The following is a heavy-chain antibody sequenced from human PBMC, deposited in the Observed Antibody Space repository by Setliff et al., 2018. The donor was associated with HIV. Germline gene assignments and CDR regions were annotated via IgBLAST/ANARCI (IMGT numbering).Heavy chain of an antibody. J-gene: IGHJ4*02. Sequence: SVKVSCKASGGTFSNYAISWVRQAPGQGLEWMGGIIPIFGTANYAQKFQGRVTITADESTSTAYMELSSLRSEDTAVYYCARGGDSAYDKTLDYWGQGTLVTVSS. D-gene: IGHD5-12*01. CDR1: GGTFSNYA. V-gene: IGHV1-69*13. CDR3: ARGGDSAYDKTLDY. CDR2: IIPIFGTA.